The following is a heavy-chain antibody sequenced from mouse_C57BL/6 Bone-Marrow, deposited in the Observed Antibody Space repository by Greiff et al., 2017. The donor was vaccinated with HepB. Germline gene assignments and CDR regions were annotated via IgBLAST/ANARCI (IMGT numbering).Heavy chain of an antibody. D-gene: IGHD1-1*01. CDR2: IHPNSGST. CDR3: VDYGSSDGYFDV. Sequence: QVQLQQPGAELVKPGASVKLSCKASGYTFTSYWMHWVKQRPGQGLEWIGMIHPNSGSTNYNEKFKSKATLTVDKSSSTAYMQLSSLASEDSAGYYCVDYGSSDGYFDVWGTGTTVTVSS. V-gene: IGHV1-64*01. CDR1: GYTFTSYW. J-gene: IGHJ1*03.